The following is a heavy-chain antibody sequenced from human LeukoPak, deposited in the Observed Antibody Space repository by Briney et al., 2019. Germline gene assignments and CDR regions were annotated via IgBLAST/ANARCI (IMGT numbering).Heavy chain of an antibody. Sequence: GGSLRLSCAASGFTFRNYAMNWVRQAPGKGLEWVSTISGSGDSTYYADSVKGRFTISRDNSKNTLFLQMYSLRAEDTAIYYCARDPNYDFWSGYPDYWGQGTLVTVSS. CDR1: GFTFRNYA. CDR3: ARDPNYDFWSGYPDY. V-gene: IGHV3-23*01. D-gene: IGHD3-3*01. CDR2: ISGSGDST. J-gene: IGHJ4*02.